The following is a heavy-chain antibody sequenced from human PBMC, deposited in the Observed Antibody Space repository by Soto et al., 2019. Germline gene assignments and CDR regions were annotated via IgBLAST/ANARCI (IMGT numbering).Heavy chain of an antibody. CDR2: IFYSGNT. D-gene: IGHD6-13*01. Sequence: SETLSLTCTVSGGSISSGDYYWSWIRQPPGKGLEWIGYIFYSGNTYYNPSLKSRVSISVDTSKNQFSLKLSSVTAADTAVYYCARDRGSSWMYKWFDPWGQGTLVTVSS. CDR1: GGSISSGDYY. V-gene: IGHV4-30-4*01. J-gene: IGHJ5*02. CDR3: ARDRGSSWMYKWFDP.